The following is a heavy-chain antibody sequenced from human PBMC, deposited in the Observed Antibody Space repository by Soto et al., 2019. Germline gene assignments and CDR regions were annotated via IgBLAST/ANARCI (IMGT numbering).Heavy chain of an antibody. Sequence: QVTLKESGPVLVKPTETLTLTCTVSGFSLSNARMGVSWIRQPPGKALEWLAHIFSNDYKSYSTSLKSRLTISKDTSTSQLALTMTNIDPVDTATYHCARTDMTTVTSNAFHIWGQGTMVTVSS. D-gene: IGHD4-17*01. J-gene: IGHJ3*02. CDR1: GFSLSNARMG. V-gene: IGHV2-26*01. CDR2: IFSNDYK. CDR3: ARTDMTTVTSNAFHI.